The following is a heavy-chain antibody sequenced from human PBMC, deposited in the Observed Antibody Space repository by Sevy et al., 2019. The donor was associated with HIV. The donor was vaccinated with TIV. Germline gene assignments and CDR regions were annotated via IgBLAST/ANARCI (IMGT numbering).Heavy chain of an antibody. V-gene: IGHV3-7*01. J-gene: IGHJ4*02. D-gene: IGHD4-17*01. Sequence: GGSLRLSCAVSGFPFSNYWMSWVRQAPGKGLEWVANIKQDESEIYNVDSVKGRFTISRGNAKNSGSLQMNSLGAEDTAVYYCARGPNYGDRTDYFEYWGQGILVTVSS. CDR1: GFPFSNYW. CDR2: IKQDESEI. CDR3: ARGPNYGDRTDYFEY.